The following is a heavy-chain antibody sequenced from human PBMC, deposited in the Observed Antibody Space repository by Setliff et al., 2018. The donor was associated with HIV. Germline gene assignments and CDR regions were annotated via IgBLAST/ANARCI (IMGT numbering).Heavy chain of an antibody. D-gene: IGHD3-3*01. CDR1: GGSFSGYH. CDR3: ARIFGDQGYYYGMDV. Sequence: PSETLSLTCAVYGGSFSGYHWNWIRQPPGKGLEWIGEINHSGRTNYNPSLKSRVTISVDTSKNQFSLKLRSVTAADTAMYYCARIFGDQGYYYGMDVWGQGTTVTVSS. CDR2: INHSGRT. J-gene: IGHJ6*02. V-gene: IGHV4-34*01.